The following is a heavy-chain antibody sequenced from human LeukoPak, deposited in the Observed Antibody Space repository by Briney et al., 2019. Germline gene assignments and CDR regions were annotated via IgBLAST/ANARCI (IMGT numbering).Heavy chain of an antibody. CDR1: GGSFSGYY. V-gene: IGHV4-59*10. Sequence: SGTLSLTCAVYGGSFSGYYWSWIRQPPGKGLEWIGRIYTSGSTNYNPSLKSRVTMSVDTSKNQFSLKLSSVTAADTAVYYCARGGSSSWVYWGQGTLVTVSS. J-gene: IGHJ4*02. CDR3: ARGGSSSWVY. CDR2: IYTSGST. D-gene: IGHD6-13*01.